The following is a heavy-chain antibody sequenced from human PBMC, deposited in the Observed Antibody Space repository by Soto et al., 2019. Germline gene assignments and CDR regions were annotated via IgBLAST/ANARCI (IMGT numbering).Heavy chain of an antibody. CDR3: ARGLYSYGPTFFDY. CDR1: GGSISSGYYY. D-gene: IGHD5-18*01. CDR2: IYNSGST. Sequence: PSETLSLSCIVSGGSISSGYYYWSWIRQPPGKGLEWIGYIYNSGSTYYNPSLKSRVTISVDTSKNQFSLKLSSVTAAHTAVYYCARGLYSYGPTFFDYGGQGTLVTAPQ. V-gene: IGHV4-30-4*08. J-gene: IGHJ4*02.